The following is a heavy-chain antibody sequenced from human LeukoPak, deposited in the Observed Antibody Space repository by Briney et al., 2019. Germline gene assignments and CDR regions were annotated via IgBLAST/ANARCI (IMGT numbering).Heavy chain of an antibody. CDR2: IYPGDSDT. CDR1: GYTFTSYG. CDR3: ARRGYCSSTSCRYFDY. V-gene: IGHV5-51*01. Sequence: KVSCKASGYTFTSYGISWVRQMPGKGLEWMGIIYPGDSDTRYSPSFQGQVTISADKSISTAYLQWSSLKASDTAMYYCARRGYCSSTSCRYFDYWGQGTLVTVSS. D-gene: IGHD2-2*01. J-gene: IGHJ4*02.